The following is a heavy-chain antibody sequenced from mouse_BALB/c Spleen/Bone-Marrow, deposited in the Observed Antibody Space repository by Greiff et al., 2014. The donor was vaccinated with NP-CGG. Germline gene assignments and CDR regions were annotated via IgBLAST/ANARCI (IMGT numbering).Heavy chain of an antibody. D-gene: IGHD2-1*01. CDR2: LNPGSGGT. CDR3: ARIYYGNYY. Sequence: QVQLQQSRTELLAPKTSVKVSCKASEYAFTNYLIEWVKQRPGQGLEWIGVLNPGSGGTNYNEKFKGKATLTADKSSSTAYMQLSSLTSDDSAVYFCARIYYGNYYWGQGTTLTVSS. V-gene: IGHV1-54*01. J-gene: IGHJ2*01. CDR1: EYAFTNYL.